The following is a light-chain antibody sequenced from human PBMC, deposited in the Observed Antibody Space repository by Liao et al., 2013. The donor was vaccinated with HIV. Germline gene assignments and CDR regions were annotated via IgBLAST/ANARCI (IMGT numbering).Light chain of an antibody. CDR1: TWGDKY. Sequence: YDLTQPPSVSVSPGQTASITCSGDTWGDKYMSWYQQRPGQSPVVVIYEDTKRPSGIPERFSGSNSGNTATLTISGTQAMDEADYFCQAWDSGTVVFGGGTKLTVL. CDR2: EDT. V-gene: IGLV3-1*01. J-gene: IGLJ2*01. CDR3: QAWDSGTVV.